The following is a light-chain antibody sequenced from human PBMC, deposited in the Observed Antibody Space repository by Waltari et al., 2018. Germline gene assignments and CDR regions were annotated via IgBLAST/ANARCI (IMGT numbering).Light chain of an antibody. CDR3: QQYKTYSPWA. V-gene: IGKV1-5*03. J-gene: IGKJ1*01. Sequence: DIQMTQSPSTLSASIGDTVTITCRASRDISRWLAWYQQKPGTAPNLLISKASTLESGVPSRFNGSGSGTQFSLTLSSLQPDDFATYYCQQYKTYSPWAFGQGTKVEIK. CDR1: RDISRW. CDR2: KAS.